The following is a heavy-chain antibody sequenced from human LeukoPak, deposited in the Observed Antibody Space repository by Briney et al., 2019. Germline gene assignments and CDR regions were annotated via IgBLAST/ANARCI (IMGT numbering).Heavy chain of an antibody. J-gene: IGHJ4*02. CDR2: ISSSGSTI. V-gene: IGHV3-48*03. CDR3: ARAKRVGATRGGFDY. D-gene: IGHD1-26*01. Sequence: GGSLRLSCAASGFTFSSYEMNWVRQAPGKGLEWVSYISSSGSTIYYADSVKGRFTISRDNAKNSLYLQMNSLRAGDTAVYYCARAKRVGATRGGFDYWGQGTLVTVSS. CDR1: GFTFSSYE.